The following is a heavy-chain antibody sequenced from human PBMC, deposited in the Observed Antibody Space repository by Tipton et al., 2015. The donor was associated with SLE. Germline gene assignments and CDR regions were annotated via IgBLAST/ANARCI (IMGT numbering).Heavy chain of an antibody. CDR3: ARRGDVDTPVVKGSGTDAFDI. V-gene: IGHV4-30-4*08. D-gene: IGHD5-18*01. CDR2: IYYSGNT. Sequence: LRLSCTVSGGSISSGDYYWSWIRQPPGKGLEWIGYIYYSGNTYFNPSLKSRATISVDTSKNQFSLNLSSVTAADTAVYYCARRGDVDTPVVKGSGTDAFDIWGQGTLVTVSS. CDR1: GGSISSGDYY. J-gene: IGHJ3*02.